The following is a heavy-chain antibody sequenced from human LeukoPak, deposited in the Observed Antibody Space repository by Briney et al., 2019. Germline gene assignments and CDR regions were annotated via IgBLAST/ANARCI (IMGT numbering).Heavy chain of an antibody. CDR3: ARGLSIMVRGVIIAWDYYMDV. D-gene: IGHD3-10*01. V-gene: IGHV4-59*12. Sequence: SSETLSLTCTVSGGSISSYYWSWIRQPPGKGLEWIGYIYYSGSTNYNPSLKSRVTMSVDTSKNQFSLKLSSVTAADTAVYYCARGLSIMVRGVIIAWDYYMDVWGKGTTVTISS. J-gene: IGHJ6*03. CDR1: GGSISSYY. CDR2: IYYSGST.